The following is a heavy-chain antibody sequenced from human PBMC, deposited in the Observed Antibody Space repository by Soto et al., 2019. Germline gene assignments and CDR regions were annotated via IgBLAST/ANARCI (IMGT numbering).Heavy chain of an antibody. D-gene: IGHD2-2*01. J-gene: IGHJ6*02. CDR1: GGSISSDSYY. Sequence: PSETLSLTCTVSGGSISSDSYYWGWIRQSPEKGLEWIASISYSGSTNYNPSLKSRVTISVDTSKNQFSLKLSSVTAADTAVYYCARGLNKYQLLWPDTARRGSGMDVWGQGTTVTVSS. CDR3: ARGLNKYQLLWPDTARRGSGMDV. V-gene: IGHV4-39*07. CDR2: ISYSGST.